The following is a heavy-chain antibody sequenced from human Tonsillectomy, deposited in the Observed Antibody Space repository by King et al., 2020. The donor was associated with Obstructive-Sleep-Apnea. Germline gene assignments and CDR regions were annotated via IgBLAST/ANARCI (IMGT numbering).Heavy chain of an antibody. CDR1: GFTFSSYS. Sequence: QLVQSGGGLVQPGGSLRLSCAASGFTFSSYSMNWVRQAPGKGLEWVSYISSSSSTIYYADSVKGRFTISRDNAKNSLYLQMNSLRAEDTAVYYCARDEMVYYYDSSGYGGGDYWGQGTLVTVSS. V-gene: IGHV3-48*04. CDR2: ISSSSSTI. J-gene: IGHJ4*02. D-gene: IGHD3-22*01. CDR3: ARDEMVYYYDSSGYGGGDY.